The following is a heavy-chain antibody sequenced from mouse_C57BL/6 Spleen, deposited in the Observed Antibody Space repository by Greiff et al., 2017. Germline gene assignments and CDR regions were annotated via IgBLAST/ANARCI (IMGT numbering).Heavy chain of an antibody. V-gene: IGHV1-64*01. Sequence: QVQLQQPGAELVKPGASVKLSCKASGYTFTSYWMHWVKQRPGQGLEWIGMIHPNSGSTNYNEKFKSKATLTVDKSSSTAYMQLSSLTSEDSAVYYCAKIPHWDGWYFDVWGTGTTVTVSS. CDR3: AKIPHWDGWYFDV. D-gene: IGHD4-1*01. J-gene: IGHJ1*03. CDR1: GYTFTSYW. CDR2: IHPNSGST.